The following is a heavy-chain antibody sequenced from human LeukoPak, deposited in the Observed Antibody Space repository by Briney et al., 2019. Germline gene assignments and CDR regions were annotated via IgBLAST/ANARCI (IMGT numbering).Heavy chain of an antibody. CDR1: GLTFNNAW. D-gene: IGHD1-26*01. CDR2: IKSKTDGGAT. J-gene: IGHJ4*02. V-gene: IGHV3-15*01. Sequence: PGGSLRLSCAASGLTFNNAWMTWVRQAPGKGLEWVGRIKSKTDGGATDYAAPVKGRFTISRDDSKNTLYLQMNSLRSEDTAPYYCTSSGTSGAGDFDYWGQGTLVTVSS. CDR3: TSSGTSGAGDFDY.